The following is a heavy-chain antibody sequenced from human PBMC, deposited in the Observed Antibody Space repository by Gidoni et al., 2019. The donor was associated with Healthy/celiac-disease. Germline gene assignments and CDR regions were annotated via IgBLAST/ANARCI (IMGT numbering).Heavy chain of an antibody. V-gene: IGHV3-33*01. J-gene: IGHJ6*03. CDR1: GFTFSSYG. CDR2: IWYDGSNK. Sequence: QVQLVESGGGVVQPGRSLRLSCAASGFTFSSYGMHWVRQAPGKGLEGGAVIWYDGSNKYYADSVKGRFTISRDNSKNTLYLQMNSLRAEDTAVYYCAREGGYYGSGSYYTPIVYYYYYMDVWGKGTTVTVSS. D-gene: IGHD3-10*01. CDR3: AREGGYYGSGSYYTPIVYYYYYMDV.